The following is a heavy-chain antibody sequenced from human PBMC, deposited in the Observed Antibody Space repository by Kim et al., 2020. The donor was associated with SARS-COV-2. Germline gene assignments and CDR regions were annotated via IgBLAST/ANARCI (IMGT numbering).Heavy chain of an antibody. D-gene: IGHD4-17*01. CDR3: ARGTTVSYYYYYMDV. Sequence: SLKSRVTISVDTSKNQFSLKLSSVTAADTAVYYCARGTTVSYYYYYMDVWGKGTTVTVSS. V-gene: IGHV4-34*01. J-gene: IGHJ6*03.